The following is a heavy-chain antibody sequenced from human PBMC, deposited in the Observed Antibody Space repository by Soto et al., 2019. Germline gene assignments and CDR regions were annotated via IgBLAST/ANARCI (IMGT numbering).Heavy chain of an antibody. CDR2: SSATGAGT. Sequence: EVQLLESGGGLVQPGGSLRLSCAASGFTFSSYGMTWVRQAPGKGLEWVSFSSATGAGTYYADSVKGRFTISRDNSKNTLYLQMTSLRADDTAVYYCAKDSRAGGNYGFYSDFWGQGAVVIVSS. V-gene: IGHV3-23*01. CDR3: AKDSRAGGNYGFYSDF. CDR1: GFTFSSYG. J-gene: IGHJ4*02. D-gene: IGHD1-7*01.